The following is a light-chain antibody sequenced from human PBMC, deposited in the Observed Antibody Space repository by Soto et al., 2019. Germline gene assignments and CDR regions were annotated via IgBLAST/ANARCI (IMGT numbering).Light chain of an antibody. CDR1: QSISSW. V-gene: IGKV1-5*03. J-gene: IGKJ1*01. CDR3: QQYNSYPWT. CDR2: KAS. Sequence: DIQMTQSPSTLSASVGDRVTITCRASQSISSWLAWYQQKPGKAPKLLIYKASSLGSGVPSRLSGSGSGTEYTLTISSLQPDDFATYCCQQYNSYPWTFGQGTKVEMK.